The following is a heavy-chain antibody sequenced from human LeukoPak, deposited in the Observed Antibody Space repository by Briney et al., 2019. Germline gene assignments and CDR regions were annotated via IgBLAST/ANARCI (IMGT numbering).Heavy chain of an antibody. CDR3: ARLGGGHSSSWYDAFDI. V-gene: IGHV3-74*01. CDR2: INTDGGTT. Sequence: QPGGSLRLSCVASGFTFSSYWMHWVRQAPGKGLVWVSRINTDGGTTTYADSVKGRFTISRDNAKNTLYLQMNSLRAEDTAVYYCARLGGGHSSSWYDAFDIWGQGTMVTVSS. D-gene: IGHD6-13*01. CDR1: GFTFSSYW. J-gene: IGHJ3*02.